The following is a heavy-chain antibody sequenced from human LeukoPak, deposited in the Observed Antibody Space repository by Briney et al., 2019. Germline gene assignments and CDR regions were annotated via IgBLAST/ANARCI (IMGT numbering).Heavy chain of an antibody. D-gene: IGHD3-22*01. CDR3: AKDPRASSAYYYDRLGY. CDR2: ISGRVGST. Sequence: PGGSLRLSCAASGFTFSSNAMSWVRQAPGKGLEWVSAISGRVGSTYYAGSVKGRFTISRDNSKSTLNLQMNSLRVEDTAVYYCAKDPRASSAYYYDRLGYWGQGTLVTVSS. CDR1: GFTFSSNA. V-gene: IGHV3-23*01. J-gene: IGHJ4*02.